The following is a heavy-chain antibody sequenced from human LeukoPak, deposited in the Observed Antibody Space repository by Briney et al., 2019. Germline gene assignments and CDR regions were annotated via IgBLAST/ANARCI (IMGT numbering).Heavy chain of an antibody. CDR2: IYHSGST. CDR1: GYSISSGYY. Sequence: SETLSLTCTVSGYSISSGYYWGWIRQPPGKGLEWIGSIYHSGSTYYNPSLKSRVTISVDTSKNQFSLKLSSVTAADTAVYYCARVPDESYDYGDYDPFDYWGQGTLVTVSS. CDR3: ARVPDESYDYGDYDPFDY. J-gene: IGHJ4*02. V-gene: IGHV4-38-2*02. D-gene: IGHD4-17*01.